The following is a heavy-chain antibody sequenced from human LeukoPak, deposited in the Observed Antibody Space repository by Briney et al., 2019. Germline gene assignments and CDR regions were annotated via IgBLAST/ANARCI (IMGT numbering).Heavy chain of an antibody. Sequence: GGSLRLSCAASGFTFSSYAVHWVRQAPGKGLEWVAVVSYDGSNKYYADSVKGRFTISRNNSKNTLYLQMDSLRTEDTAVYYCARVHDSSGFYSDKDYFYYYGMDVWGQGTTVTVSS. D-gene: IGHD3-22*01. CDR3: ARVHDSSGFYSDKDYFYYYGMDV. CDR2: VSYDGSNK. CDR1: GFTFSSYA. J-gene: IGHJ6*02. V-gene: IGHV3-30*04.